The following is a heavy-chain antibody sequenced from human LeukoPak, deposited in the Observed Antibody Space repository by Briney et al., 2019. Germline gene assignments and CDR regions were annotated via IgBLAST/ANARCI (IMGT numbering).Heavy chain of an antibody. J-gene: IGHJ4*02. Sequence: GGSLRLSCAVSGFTSSTYWMSWVRQAPGKGLEWVANIKTDGSEKYYVDSVKGRFTISRDNAKNSLYLQMNSLRAEDTAVYYCARDWNGSGSPNDFWGQGTLVTVSS. D-gene: IGHD3-10*01. CDR3: ARDWNGSGSPNDF. CDR1: GFTSSTYW. V-gene: IGHV3-7*01. CDR2: IKTDGSEK.